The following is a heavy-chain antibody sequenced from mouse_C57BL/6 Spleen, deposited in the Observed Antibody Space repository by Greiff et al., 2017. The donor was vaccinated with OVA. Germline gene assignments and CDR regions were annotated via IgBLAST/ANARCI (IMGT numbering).Heavy chain of an antibody. Sequence: VQLQQSGTVLARPGASVKMSCKTSGYTFTSYWMHWVKQRPGQGLEWIGAIYPGNSDTSYNQKFKGKAKLTEGTSDSTAYMELSSLTTEASAVSYNTRPLNTATVVAGAYWGQGTLVTVSA. V-gene: IGHV1-5*01. CDR2: IYPGNSDT. J-gene: IGHJ3*01. CDR1: GYTFTSYW. D-gene: IGHD1-1*01. CDR3: TRPLNTATVVAGAY.